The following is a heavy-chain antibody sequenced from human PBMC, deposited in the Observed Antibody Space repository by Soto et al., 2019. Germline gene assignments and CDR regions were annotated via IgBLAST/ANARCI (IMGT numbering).Heavy chain of an antibody. CDR2: ISHSGIT. CDR1: GGSISSAAYY. D-gene: IGHD4-17*01. CDR3: AREYPYGSNIFDC. Sequence: QVQLQESGPGLVKPSQTLSLTCTVSGGSISSAAYYWSWIRQHPGKGLEWIGYISHSGITYYNPSLKSRVIISVDTSKNQFSLSLTSVTAADTAVYYCAREYPYGSNIFDCGGQGALVTVSS. J-gene: IGHJ4*02. V-gene: IGHV4-31*03.